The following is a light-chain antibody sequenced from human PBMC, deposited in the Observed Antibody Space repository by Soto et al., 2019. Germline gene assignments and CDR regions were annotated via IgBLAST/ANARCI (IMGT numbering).Light chain of an antibody. CDR3: MQDYNYPRT. Sequence: AIQMTQSPSSLSASVGDRVTITCRASQGIRNDLGWYQQKPGNAPKVLIYAASTLQSGVPSRFCGSGSGTDFTLTITSLQPEDFATYYCMQDYNYPRTFGQGTKVEIK. J-gene: IGKJ1*01. V-gene: IGKV1-6*01. CDR1: QGIRND. CDR2: AAS.